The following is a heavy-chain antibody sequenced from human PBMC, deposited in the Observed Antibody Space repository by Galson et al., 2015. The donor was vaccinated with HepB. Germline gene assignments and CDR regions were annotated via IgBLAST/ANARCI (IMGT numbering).Heavy chain of an antibody. CDR2: ISNNGVGT. CDR1: GFNFNYYA. CDR3: VKEDVLAGFLVGNSHV. Sequence: SLRLSCAASGFNFNYYAMPWVRQAPGKGLEYLSGISNNGVGTHYADSVKGRFTISRDNFKKNLNLQMSSLRTEDTALYYCVKEDVLAGFLVGNSHVGGQGTMVTVSS. D-gene: IGHD3-9*01. J-gene: IGHJ3*01. V-gene: IGHV3-64D*06.